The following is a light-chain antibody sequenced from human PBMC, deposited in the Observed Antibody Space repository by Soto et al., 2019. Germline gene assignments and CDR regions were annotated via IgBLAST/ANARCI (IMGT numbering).Light chain of an antibody. V-gene: IGKV3-15*01. Sequence: EIVMTQSPATLSVSPGERATLSCRASQSVSSNLAWYQQKPGQAPRLLIYGASTRATGIPARFSGVVSGTEFTLTIRRLQSEDFAVYYGQQYNNWPPITFGQGTRLEIK. CDR3: QQYNNWPPIT. CDR2: GAS. J-gene: IGKJ5*01. CDR1: QSVSSN.